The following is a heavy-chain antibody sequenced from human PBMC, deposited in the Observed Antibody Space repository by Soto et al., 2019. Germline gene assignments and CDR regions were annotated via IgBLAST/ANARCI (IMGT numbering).Heavy chain of an antibody. CDR3: ARGRTADY. J-gene: IGHJ4*02. V-gene: IGHV3-11*01. Sequence: GGSLRLSCAASGFIFSDYYMDWIRQAPGKGLEWVSYISTTGTTVYYADSVKGRFTISRDNARKSVYLQMDSLRADDTAVYYCARGRTADYWGQGTLLTVSS. CDR1: GFIFSDYY. CDR2: ISTTGTTV. D-gene: IGHD2-21*02.